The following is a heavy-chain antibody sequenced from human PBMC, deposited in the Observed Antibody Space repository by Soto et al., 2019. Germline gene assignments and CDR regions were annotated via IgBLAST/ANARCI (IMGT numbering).Heavy chain of an antibody. D-gene: IGHD6-19*01. J-gene: IGHJ4*02. Sequence: SETLSLTCTVSGGSVSSGSYYWSWIRQPPGKGLEWIGYIYYSGSTNYNPSLKSRVTISVDTSKNQFSLKLSSVTAADTAVYYCARVAVAVPYYFDYWGQGTLVTVSS. V-gene: IGHV4-61*01. CDR2: IYYSGST. CDR1: GGSVSSGSYY. CDR3: ARVAVAVPYYFDY.